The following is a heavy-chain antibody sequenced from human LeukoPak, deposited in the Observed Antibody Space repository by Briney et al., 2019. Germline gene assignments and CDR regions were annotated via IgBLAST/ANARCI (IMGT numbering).Heavy chain of an antibody. V-gene: IGHV4-4*02. CDR1: GGSISSSNW. CDR2: IYHSGKT. Sequence: PSETLSLTCAVSGGSISSSNWWSWVRQPPGKGLEWIGEIYHSGKTNYNPSLKSRVTISVDKSKNQFSLKLSSVTAADTAVYYCARHNHVLSNWFDPWGQGTLVTVSS. CDR3: ARHNHVLSNWFDP. D-gene: IGHD1-14*01. J-gene: IGHJ5*02.